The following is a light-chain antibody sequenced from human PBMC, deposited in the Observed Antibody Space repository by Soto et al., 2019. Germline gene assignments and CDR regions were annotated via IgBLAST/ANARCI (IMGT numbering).Light chain of an antibody. J-gene: IGLJ1*01. Sequence: QSVLTQPASVSGSPGQSITISCTGTGSDIGSYNYVSWYQHHPGKVPKFIIYDVTNRPSGVSDRFSGSKSGNTASLTISGLQAEDEADYYCNSYTSASTYAFGTGTKVT. V-gene: IGLV2-14*03. CDR3: NSYTSASTYA. CDR2: DVT. CDR1: GSDIGSYNY.